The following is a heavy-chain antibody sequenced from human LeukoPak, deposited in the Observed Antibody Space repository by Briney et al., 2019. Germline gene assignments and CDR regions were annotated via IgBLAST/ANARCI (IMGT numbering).Heavy chain of an antibody. V-gene: IGHV2-5*02. CDR1: GLSLSLSGVG. Sequence: SGPTLVKPTQTLTLTCTFSGLSLSLSGVGVAWIRQPPGKALEWLALIYWDDDKRYNTSLKTRLTITKDTSKNQVVLTMTNMDPVDTATYFCAHRNHRGAWDYWGQGTLVTVSS. CDR3: AHRNHRGAWDY. J-gene: IGHJ4*02. CDR2: IYWDDDK. D-gene: IGHD1-14*01.